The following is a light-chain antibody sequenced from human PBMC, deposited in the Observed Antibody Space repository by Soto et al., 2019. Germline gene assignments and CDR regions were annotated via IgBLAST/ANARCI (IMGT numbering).Light chain of an antibody. CDR2: NAL. V-gene: IGKV3-15*01. CDR3: QQCNNWPRT. J-gene: IGKJ1*01. CDR1: QSVSTN. Sequence: EIVMTQSPATLSVSPGERATLSCRASQSVSTNLAWYQQKPGQAPRLLIYNALTRATGIPARFSGSGSGTEFTHTISSLQSEDFAVYYCQQCNNWPRTFGQGTKVEIK.